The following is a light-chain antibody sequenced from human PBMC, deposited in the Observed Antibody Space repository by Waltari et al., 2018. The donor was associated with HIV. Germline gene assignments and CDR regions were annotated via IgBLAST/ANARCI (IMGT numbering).Light chain of an antibody. Sequence: EIVMTQSPATLSVSPGERVTLSCTASQNVITNLAWYQQKPGQAPRLHIYGSSTRATVIPPRFSGGGSGTEFTLTIGSLQSEDFTFYYCQQYNKWPRTFGQGTKVEVK. J-gene: IGKJ1*01. CDR3: QQYNKWPRT. CDR2: GSS. V-gene: IGKV3-15*01. CDR1: QNVITN.